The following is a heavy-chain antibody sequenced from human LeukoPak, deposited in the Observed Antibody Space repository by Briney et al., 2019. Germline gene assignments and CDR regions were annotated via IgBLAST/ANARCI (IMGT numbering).Heavy chain of an antibody. CDR2: ISGSGGST. CDR3: AKAPLSKAVAGYYFDY. V-gene: IGHV3-23*01. D-gene: IGHD6-19*01. J-gene: IGHJ4*02. CDR1: GFTFSSYA. Sequence: GGSLRLSCAASGFTFSSYAMSWVRQAPGKGLEWVSAISGSGGSTYYADSVKGRFTISRDNSKNTLYLQMNSLRAGDTAVYYCAKAPLSKAVAGYYFDYWGQGTLVTVSS.